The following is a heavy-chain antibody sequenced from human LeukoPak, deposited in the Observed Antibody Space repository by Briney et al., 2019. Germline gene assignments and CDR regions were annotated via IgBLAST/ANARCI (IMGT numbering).Heavy chain of an antibody. J-gene: IGHJ4*02. CDR2: SYYSGNT. D-gene: IGHD3-10*01. CDR3: ARHSMVRGVIRSGLTQFDY. V-gene: IGHV4-39*01. Sequence: SETLSLTCTLSGGSITPTTYYWGWIRQPPGKGLEWIGSSYYSGNTYYNPSLKSRVTISVDTSKNQFSLKLSSVTAADTAVYYCARHSMVRGVIRSGLTQFDYWGQGTLVTVSS. CDR1: GGSITPTTYY.